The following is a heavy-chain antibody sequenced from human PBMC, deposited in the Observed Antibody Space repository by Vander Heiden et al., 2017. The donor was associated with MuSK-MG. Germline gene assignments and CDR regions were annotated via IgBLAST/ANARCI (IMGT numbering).Heavy chain of an antibody. D-gene: IGHD3-10*01. CDR2: IVPMVGKT. J-gene: IGHJ5*02. CDR3: ARGGYFGSGSYENCFDP. CDR1: AGTFSRFS. V-gene: IGHV1-69*10. Sequence: QVHLVQSGTEVKKPGSSVKVSCRASAGTFSRFSISWVRQAPGQGLEWMGGIVPMVGKTEYAQKFQGRVTVTADTSTATAYMELSSLRSDDTAVYYCARGGYFGSGSYENCFDPWGQGTLVTVSS.